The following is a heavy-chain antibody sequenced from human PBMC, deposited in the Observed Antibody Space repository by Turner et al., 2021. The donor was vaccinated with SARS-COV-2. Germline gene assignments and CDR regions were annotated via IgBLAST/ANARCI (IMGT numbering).Heavy chain of an antibody. Sequence: EVQLVESGGGLVQPGGSLRLPCSASGFTVSSNYMSWVRQAPGKGLEWVSVIYSGGSTYYADSVKGRFTISRHNSKNTLYLQMNSLRAEDTAVYYCASPSGYSGSWYLKHWGQGTLVTVSS. CDR2: IYSGGST. J-gene: IGHJ4*02. D-gene: IGHD6-13*01. CDR1: GFTVSSNY. CDR3: ASPSGYSGSWYLKH. V-gene: IGHV3-53*04.